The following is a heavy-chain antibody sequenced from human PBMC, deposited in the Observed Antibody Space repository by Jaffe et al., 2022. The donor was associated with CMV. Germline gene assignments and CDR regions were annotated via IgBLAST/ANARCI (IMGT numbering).Heavy chain of an antibody. Sequence: QVQLVQSGAEVKKPGASVKVSCKASGYTFTSYAMHWVRQAPGQRLEWMGWINAGNGNTKYSQKFQGRVTITRDTSASTAYMELSSLRSEDTAVYYCAITCPGGLAYCGGDCYPPMCYWGQGTLVTVSS. V-gene: IGHV1-3*01. J-gene: IGHJ4*02. CDR3: AITCPGGLAYCGGDCYPPMCY. D-gene: IGHD2-21*02. CDR1: GYTFTSYA. CDR2: INAGNGNT.